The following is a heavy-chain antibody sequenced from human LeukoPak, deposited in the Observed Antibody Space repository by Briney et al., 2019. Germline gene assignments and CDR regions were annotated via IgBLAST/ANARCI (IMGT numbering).Heavy chain of an antibody. CDR2: IYPGDSDT. Sequence: GESREISGEGAGSIFTSYWIGGGRQLPGKGGEGMGIIYPGDSDTRHSPSFQGQVTISADNSISTAYLQWSSLKASDTAMYYCARRGTAPHVRYFDLWGRGTLVTVSS. V-gene: IGHV5-51*01. CDR3: ARRGTAPHVRYFDL. D-gene: IGHD3-16*01. J-gene: IGHJ2*01. CDR1: GSIFTSYW.